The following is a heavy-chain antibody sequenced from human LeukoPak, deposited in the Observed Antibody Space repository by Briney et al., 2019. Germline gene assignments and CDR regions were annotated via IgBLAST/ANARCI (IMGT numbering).Heavy chain of an antibody. CDR1: NGSISTYY. Sequence: SETLSLTCTVSNGSISTYYWSWIRQPPGRGLEWIGYIYYSGSTNYNPSLKSRVTMSVDTSKNQFSLKLSSVTAADTAVYYCARLTTWLQAFDSFDIWGQGTMVTVSS. D-gene: IGHD5-24*01. V-gene: IGHV4-59*08. CDR3: ARLTTWLQAFDSFDI. J-gene: IGHJ3*02. CDR2: IYYSGST.